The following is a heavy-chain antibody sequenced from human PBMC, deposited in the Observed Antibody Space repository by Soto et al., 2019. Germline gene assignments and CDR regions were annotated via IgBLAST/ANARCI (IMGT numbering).Heavy chain of an antibody. D-gene: IGHD4-4*01. CDR2: IYTTGST. CDR3: AREDRDYTYYYGMVV. V-gene: IGHV4-4*07. CDR1: GGSISSYY. Sequence: SETLSLTCTVSGGSISSYYWSWLRQPAGKGLEWIGRIYTTGSTNYNPSLKSRVTMSVDTSKNQFSLKQSYVTAADTPVYYCAREDRDYTYYYGMVVWGQGTTVTV. J-gene: IGHJ6*02.